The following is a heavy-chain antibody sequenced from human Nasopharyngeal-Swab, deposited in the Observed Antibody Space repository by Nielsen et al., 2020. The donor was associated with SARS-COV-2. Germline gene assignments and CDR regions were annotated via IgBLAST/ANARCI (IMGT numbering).Heavy chain of an antibody. J-gene: IGHJ4*02. CDR1: GFTFSSLA. D-gene: IGHD3-10*01. V-gene: IGHV3-23*01. CDR2: ISGSGGSI. CDR3: AKAPRYYFGSGSFYFEY. Sequence: GGSLRLSCAASGFTFSSLAMSWVRQAPGKGLEWVSSISGSGGSIYYADSVKGRFTISRDNSKNTLYLQMSSLRAEDTAVYYCAKAPRYYFGSGSFYFEYWGQGTLVTVSA.